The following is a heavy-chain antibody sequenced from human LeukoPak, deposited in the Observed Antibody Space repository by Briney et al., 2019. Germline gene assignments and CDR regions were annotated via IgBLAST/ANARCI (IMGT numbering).Heavy chain of an antibody. J-gene: IGHJ4*02. CDR3: ARDGVAGTY. Sequence: GGSLRLSCAASGFTFSTYSMNWVRQAPGKGLEWVLSITSKSSYTYYADSVKGRFTISRDNAKNSLYLQMNSLRAEDTAVYYCARDGVAGTYWGQGILVTVSS. D-gene: IGHD6-19*01. V-gene: IGHV3-21*01. CDR2: ITSKSSYT. CDR1: GFTFSTYS.